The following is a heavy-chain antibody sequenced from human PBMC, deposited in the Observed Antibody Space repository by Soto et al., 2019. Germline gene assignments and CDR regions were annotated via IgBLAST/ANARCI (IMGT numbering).Heavy chain of an antibody. J-gene: IGHJ4*02. Sequence: GGSLRLSCAASGFTFSSYAMHWVRQAPGKGLEWVAVISYDGSNKYYADSVKGRFTISRDNSKNTLYLQMNSLRAEDTAVYYCARDPYYYDSSVSGYYFDYWGQGTLVTVSS. D-gene: IGHD3-22*01. CDR3: ARDPYYYDSSVSGYYFDY. V-gene: IGHV3-30-3*01. CDR2: ISYDGSNK. CDR1: GFTFSSYA.